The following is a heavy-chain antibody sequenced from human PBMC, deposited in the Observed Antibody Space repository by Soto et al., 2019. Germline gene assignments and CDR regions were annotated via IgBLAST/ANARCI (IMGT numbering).Heavy chain of an antibody. CDR1: GYTFTSYG. J-gene: IGHJ4*02. CDR2: ISAYNGNT. V-gene: IGHV1-18*01. Sequence: QVQLVQSGAEVKKPGASVKVSCKASGYTFTSYGISWVRQAPGQGLEWLGWISAYNGNTKYAQKLQGRVTMTTDTSTSTAYMEPRSLRSDDTAVYYCASRPLASRSSWYYFEYWGQVTLVTVSS. CDR3: ASRPLASRSSWYYFEY. D-gene: IGHD6-13*01.